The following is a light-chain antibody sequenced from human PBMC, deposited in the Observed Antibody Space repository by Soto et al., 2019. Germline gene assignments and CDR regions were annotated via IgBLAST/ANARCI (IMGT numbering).Light chain of an antibody. CDR1: SSNIGSNT. Sequence: QSVLTQPPSASGTPGQRVTISCSGSSSNIGSNTVNWYQQLPGTAPKLLIYADNNRPSGVPDRFSASKSGASASLAITGLQGEDEATYYCQSYDTSLSGVIFGAGTKLTVL. CDR2: ADN. V-gene: IGLV1-44*01. J-gene: IGLJ2*01. CDR3: QSYDTSLSGVI.